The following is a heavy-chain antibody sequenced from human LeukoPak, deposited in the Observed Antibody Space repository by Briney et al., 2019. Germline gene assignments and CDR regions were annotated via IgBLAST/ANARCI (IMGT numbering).Heavy chain of an antibody. D-gene: IGHD2-15*01. J-gene: IGHJ4*02. CDR2: ISADNGNT. CDR1: GYTFTSYG. Sequence: GASVKVSCKASGYTFTSYGISWVRQAPGQGLEWMGWISADNGNTKYSQQKLQGRVTMTTDTSTSTAYMELRSLRSDDTAVYYCARCSGGSCYLPFHYWGQGTLVTVSS. CDR3: ARCSGGSCYLPFHY. V-gene: IGHV1-18*01.